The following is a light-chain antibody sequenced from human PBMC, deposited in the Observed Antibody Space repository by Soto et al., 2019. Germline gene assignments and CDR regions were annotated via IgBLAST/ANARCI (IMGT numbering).Light chain of an antibody. CDR2: EVS. Sequence: QSVLAQPASVSGSPGQSIAISCTGTSSDVGAYNYVSWYQQHPGKAPKPIVHEVSDRPSGVSDRFSGSKSGNTASLTISGLQAEDEADYYCSSYTGAYTLVFGNGTKVTVL. V-gene: IGLV2-14*01. CDR3: SSYTGAYTLV. CDR1: SSDVGAYNY. J-gene: IGLJ1*01.